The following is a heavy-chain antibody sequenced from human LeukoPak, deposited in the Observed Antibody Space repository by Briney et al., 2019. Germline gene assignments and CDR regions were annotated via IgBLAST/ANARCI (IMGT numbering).Heavy chain of an antibody. Sequence: GGPLRLPCAASGLTLSRFHFKWVRQGPGKGLEWVSSINTVASYIYYAHSVKSRFTISRDNAKNSLYLQMNSLRAEDTGVYYCARLRINSDKSGFYYYYDYWGQGTLVTVSS. CDR2: INTVASYI. CDR3: ARLRINSDKSGFYYYYDY. J-gene: IGHJ4*02. V-gene: IGHV3-21*06. D-gene: IGHD3-22*01. CDR1: GLTLSRFH.